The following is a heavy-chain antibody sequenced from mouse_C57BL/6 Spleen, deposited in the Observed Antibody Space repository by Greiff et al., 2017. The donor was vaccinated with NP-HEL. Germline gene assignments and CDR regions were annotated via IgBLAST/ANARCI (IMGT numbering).Heavy chain of an antibody. CDR2: IDPSDSYT. CDR3: ARSNWGVGGY. Sequence: QVQLQQPGAELVMPGASVKLSCKASGYTFTSYWMHWVKQRPGQGLEWIGEIDPSDSYTNYNQKFKGKSTLTVDKSSSTAYMQLSSLTSEDSAVYYCARSNWGVGGYWGQGTTLTVSS. J-gene: IGHJ2*01. CDR1: GYTFTSYW. V-gene: IGHV1-69*01. D-gene: IGHD4-1*01.